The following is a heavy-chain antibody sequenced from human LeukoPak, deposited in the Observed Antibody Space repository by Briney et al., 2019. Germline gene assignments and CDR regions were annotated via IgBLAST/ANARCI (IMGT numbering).Heavy chain of an antibody. CDR1: GFTFSSYG. Sequence: GGSLRLSCAASGFTFSSYGMHWVRQAPGKGLEWVSVIFGGGSTYYADSVKGRFTISRDNSKNTVYLQMNSLRSEDTAVYYCARDYFDSSGYLAYWGQGTLVTVSS. CDR3: ARDYFDSSGYLAY. D-gene: IGHD3-22*01. J-gene: IGHJ4*02. CDR2: IFGGGST. V-gene: IGHV3-66*01.